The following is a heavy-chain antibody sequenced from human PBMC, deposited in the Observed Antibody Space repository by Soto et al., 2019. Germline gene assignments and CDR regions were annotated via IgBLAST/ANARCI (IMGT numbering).Heavy chain of an antibody. CDR1: GFTFDDYA. V-gene: IGHV3-43*02. Sequence: GGSLRLSCAASGFTFDDYAMYWVRQAPGKGLEWVSLISGDGGSTYYADSVKGRFTISRDNSKNSLYLQMNSLRTEDTALYYCAKDEGTRNYYYGMDVWGQGTTVTVSS. J-gene: IGHJ6*02. CDR2: ISGDGGST. CDR3: AKDEGTRNYYYGMDV.